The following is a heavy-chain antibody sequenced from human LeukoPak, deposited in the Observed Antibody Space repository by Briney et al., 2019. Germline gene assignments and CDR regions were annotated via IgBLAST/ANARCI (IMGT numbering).Heavy chain of an antibody. D-gene: IGHD6-13*01. CDR1: GGSFSGYY. CDR2: INHSGST. Sequence: SETLSLTCAVYGGSFSGYYWSWIRQPPGKGLEWIGEINHSGSTNYNPSLKSRVTISVDTSKNQFSLKLSSVTAADTAVYYCARGVRSRPYYYYYYYMDVWGKGTTVTVSS. CDR3: ARGVRSRPYYYYYYYMDV. J-gene: IGHJ6*03. V-gene: IGHV4-34*01.